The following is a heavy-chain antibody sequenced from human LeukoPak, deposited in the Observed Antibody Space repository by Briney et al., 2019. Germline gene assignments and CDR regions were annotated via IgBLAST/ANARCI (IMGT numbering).Heavy chain of an antibody. V-gene: IGHV4-59*01. CDR1: GGSISSYY. J-gene: IGHJ4*02. Sequence: SETLSLTCTVSGGSISSYYWSWIRQPPGKGLEWIGYIYYSGSTNYNPSLKSRVTISVDTSKNQFSLKLSSVTAADTAVYYCARPGPATSYYYDSSGYYSPSFLYYFDYWGQGTLVTVSS. D-gene: IGHD3-22*01. CDR3: ARPGPATSYYYDSSGYYSPSFLYYFDY. CDR2: IYYSGST.